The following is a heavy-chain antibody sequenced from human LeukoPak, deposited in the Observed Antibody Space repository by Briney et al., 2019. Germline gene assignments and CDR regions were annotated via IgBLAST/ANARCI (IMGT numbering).Heavy chain of an antibody. J-gene: IGHJ4*02. D-gene: IGHD3-22*01. CDR1: GFTFSSYA. CDR2: ISGDSTDI. CDR3: ARRGYSDSSGYDY. Sequence: GGSLRLSCAAPGFTFSSYAMSWVRQAPGKGLEWVSSISGDSTDIYYADSVMGRSTISRDNAKNSLYLQINSLRAEDTAIYYCARRGYSDSSGYDYWGQGTLVTVSS. V-gene: IGHV3-21*01.